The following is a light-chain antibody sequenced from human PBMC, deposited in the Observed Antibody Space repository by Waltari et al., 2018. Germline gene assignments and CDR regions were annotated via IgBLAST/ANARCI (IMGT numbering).Light chain of an antibody. CDR1: SNDIGGYFY. V-gene: IGLV2-8*01. CDR2: EVT. Sequence: QSALTQPPSASGSPGQSVTISCTGTSNDIGGYFYVSWYQQHPGKAPKPVLYEVTNRPSGVPDHFSGSKSGNTASLTVSGLQAEDEAEYYCASYASYNTLVFGGGTKLTVL. CDR3: ASYASYNTLV. J-gene: IGLJ2*01.